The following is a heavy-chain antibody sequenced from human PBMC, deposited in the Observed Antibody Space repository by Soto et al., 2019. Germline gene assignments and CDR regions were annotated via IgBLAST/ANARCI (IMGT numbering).Heavy chain of an antibody. Sequence: PGESLKISCKGSGYSFMNYWIAWVRQMPGKGLEWMGRIDPSDSYTNYSPSFQGHVTISADKSISTAYLQWSSLKASDTAMYYCAREPKRSTGYSSDTTFDYWGQGTLVTVSS. CDR3: AREPKRSTGYSSDTTFDY. V-gene: IGHV5-10-1*01. CDR1: GYSFMNYW. J-gene: IGHJ4*02. D-gene: IGHD6-25*01. CDR2: IDPSDSYT.